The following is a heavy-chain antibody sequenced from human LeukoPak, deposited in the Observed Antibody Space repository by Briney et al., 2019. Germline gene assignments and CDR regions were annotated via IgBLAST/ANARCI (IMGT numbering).Heavy chain of an antibody. V-gene: IGHV3-48*04. D-gene: IGHD5-12*01. CDR1: GFNVSYYS. CDR2: ISFSNSTL. CDR3: AGGGATSFDY. J-gene: IGHJ4*01. Sequence: GGSLRLSCAASGFNVSYYSMNWVRQAPGKGLEWVSYISFSNSTLYYADSVRGRFTISRDNAKNSLSLQMNSLRAEDTAVYYCAGGGATSFDYWGQESWSPSPQ.